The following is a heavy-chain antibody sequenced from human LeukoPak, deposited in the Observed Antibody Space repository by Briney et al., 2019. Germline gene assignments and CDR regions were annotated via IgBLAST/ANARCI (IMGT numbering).Heavy chain of an antibody. Sequence: GGSLRLSCAASGFTFSSYWMSWVRQAPGKGLEWVANIKQDGSEKYYVDSVKGRFTISRDNAKNSLYLQMNSLRAEDTAVYYCARDLDYGDYYFDYWGQGTLVTVSS. CDR1: GFTFSSYW. D-gene: IGHD4-17*01. CDR2: IKQDGSEK. V-gene: IGHV3-7*01. J-gene: IGHJ4*02. CDR3: ARDLDYGDYYFDY.